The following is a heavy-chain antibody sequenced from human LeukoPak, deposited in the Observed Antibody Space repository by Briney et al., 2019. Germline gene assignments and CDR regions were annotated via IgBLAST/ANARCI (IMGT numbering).Heavy chain of an antibody. V-gene: IGHV4-59*08. J-gene: IGHJ5*02. CDR3: ARRRQYSSSSYWFDP. CDR1: GGSISSYY. CDR2: IYYSGSA. D-gene: IGHD6-6*01. Sequence: SESLSLTCTVSGGSISSYYWSWIRQPPGKGLEWIGYIYYSGSANYNPSLKSRVTISVDTSKNQFSLKLSSVTAADTAVYYCARRRQYSSSSYWFDPWGQGTLVTVSS.